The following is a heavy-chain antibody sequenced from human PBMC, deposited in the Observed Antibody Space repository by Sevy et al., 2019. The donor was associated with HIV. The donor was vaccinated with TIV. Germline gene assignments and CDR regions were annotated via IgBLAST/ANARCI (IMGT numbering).Heavy chain of an antibody. CDR2: ISHTGDNI. CDR3: AGRKVGDFWSGSLRGPWAGGPLFDY. Sequence: GESLKISCAASGFTFSSYAMTWVRQAPGKGLEWVSSISHTGDNIDYADSVRGRFTISRDNSKSTLYLHMSSLRAEDTAVYYCAGRKVGDFWSGSLRGPWAGGPLFDYWGQGTLVTVSS. D-gene: IGHD3-3*01. J-gene: IGHJ4*02. CDR1: GFTFSSYA. V-gene: IGHV3-23*01.